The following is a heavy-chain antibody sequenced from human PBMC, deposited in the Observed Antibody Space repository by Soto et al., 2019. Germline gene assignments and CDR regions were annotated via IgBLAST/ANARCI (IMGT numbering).Heavy chain of an antibody. D-gene: IGHD5-12*01. V-gene: IGHV3-23*01. Sequence: EVQLLESGGGLVQPGGSLRLSCAVSGFTFSNYAMSWVRQAPGKGLEWVSVSSGSGGSTFYADSVKGRFTISSDNSKKTLHLQMNSLRAEDTAVYYCAKDSGSSGLFDYWGQGTLVAVSS. CDR1: GFTFSNYA. CDR2: SSGSGGST. J-gene: IGHJ4*02. CDR3: AKDSGSSGLFDY.